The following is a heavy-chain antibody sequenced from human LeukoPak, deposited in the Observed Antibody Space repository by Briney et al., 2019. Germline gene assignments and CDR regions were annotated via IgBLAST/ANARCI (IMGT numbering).Heavy chain of an antibody. CDR3: ARASYYYEYFDY. CDR2: IKQEGSEK. Sequence: GGSLRLSCAASGFTFSIYWMSWVRQAPGKGLEGVANIKQEGSEKYYVDSVKGRFTISRDNAKNSLYMQMNSLRAEDTAVYYCARASYYYEYFDYWGQGTLVTVSS. J-gene: IGHJ4*02. V-gene: IGHV3-7*01. CDR1: GFTFSIYW. D-gene: IGHD3-22*01.